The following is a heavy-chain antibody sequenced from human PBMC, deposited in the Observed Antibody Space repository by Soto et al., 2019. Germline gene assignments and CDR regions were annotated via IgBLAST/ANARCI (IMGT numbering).Heavy chain of an antibody. CDR1: GGTFSSYA. V-gene: IGHV1-69*01. Sequence: QVQLVQSGAEVKKPGSSVKVSCKASGGTFSSYAISWVRQAPGQGLEWMGGIIPIFGTANYAQKFQGRVTITADESTSTAYMELSSLRAEDTAVYYCARGPYCSGGSCSGFGYYYYGMDVWGPGNTVTVSS. CDR2: IIPIFGTA. J-gene: IGHJ6*02. CDR3: ARGPYCSGGSCSGFGYYYYGMDV. D-gene: IGHD2-15*01.